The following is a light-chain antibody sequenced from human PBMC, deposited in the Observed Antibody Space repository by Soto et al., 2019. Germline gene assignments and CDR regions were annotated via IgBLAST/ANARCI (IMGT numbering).Light chain of an antibody. CDR1: QSISSY. J-gene: IGKJ2*01. Sequence: DIQMTQSPSSLSASVGDRVTITCRASQSISSYLNWYQQKPGKAPKLLIYAASSLQSGVPSRFSGSGSGTDFTLTISSLQPEDFATYYCQQSYSTPTFGQGPKLQSK. CDR2: AAS. V-gene: IGKV1-39*01. CDR3: QQSYSTPT.